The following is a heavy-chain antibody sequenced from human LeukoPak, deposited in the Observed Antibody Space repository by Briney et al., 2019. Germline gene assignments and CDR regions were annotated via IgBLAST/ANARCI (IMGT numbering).Heavy chain of an antibody. J-gene: IGHJ4*02. D-gene: IGHD2-2*02. CDR3: ARAHIPNF. CDR1: GGSISSSPYY. Sequence: SETLSLTCTVSGGSISSSPYYWGWLRPPPGKGLEWIGSIYYSGTTHYNPPLERGVTIAVDTSKNQFTLKRSSYTAAHTAYYYWARAHIPNFWGQGTLVTVSS. CDR2: IYYSGTT. V-gene: IGHV4-39*06.